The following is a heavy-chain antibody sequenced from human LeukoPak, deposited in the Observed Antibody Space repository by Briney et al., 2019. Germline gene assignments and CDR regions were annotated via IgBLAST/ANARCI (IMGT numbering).Heavy chain of an antibody. J-gene: IGHJ6*03. CDR3: ARDKRVAVAGTYIYYYYMDV. Sequence: SETLSLTCTVSGGSISSYYWSWIRQPAGKGLEWIGRIYISGSGSTDYNPSLKSRVTMSVDTSKNQFSLKLSSVTAADTAVYYCARDKRVAVAGTYIYYYYMDVWGNGTTVTISS. D-gene: IGHD6-19*01. CDR1: GGSISSYY. CDR2: IYISGSGST. V-gene: IGHV4-4*07.